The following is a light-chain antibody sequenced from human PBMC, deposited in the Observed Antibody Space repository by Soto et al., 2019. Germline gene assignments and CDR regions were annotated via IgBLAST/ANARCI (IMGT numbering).Light chain of an antibody. V-gene: IGLV1-44*01. CDR3: AGWDGSLRGFV. J-gene: IGLJ1*01. Sequence: QSVLTQPPSASGTAGQVVTISCSGGDSNIGSNSVYWYQELPGTAPKLLIYDNNQRPSGVPDRFSGSKSGTSASLAISGLQSEDEADYFCAGWDGSLRGFVFGTGTKVTVL. CDR1: DSNIGSNS. CDR2: DNN.